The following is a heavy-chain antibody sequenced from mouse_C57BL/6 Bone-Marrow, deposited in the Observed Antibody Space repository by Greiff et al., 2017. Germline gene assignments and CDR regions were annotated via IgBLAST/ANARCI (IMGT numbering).Heavy chain of an antibody. CDR1: GFSLSTFGMG. V-gene: IGHV8-8*01. Sequence: QVTLKESGPGILQPSQTLSLTCSFSGFSLSTFGMGVGWIRQPSGKGLEWLAHIWWDADKYYNPALKSRLTISKDTSKNQLFLKIANVDTADTATYYCARIGRVRPYYAMGYWGQGTSVTVSS. CDR3: ARIGRVRPYYAMGY. D-gene: IGHD2-14*01. J-gene: IGHJ4*01. CDR2: IWWDADK.